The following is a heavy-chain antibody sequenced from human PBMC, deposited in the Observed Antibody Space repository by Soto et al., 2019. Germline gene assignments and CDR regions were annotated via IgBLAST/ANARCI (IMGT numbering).Heavy chain of an antibody. CDR1: GGSMTKNDFY. CDR2: MSYSGTT. Sequence: SEALSVTCAVPGGSMTKNDFYWSWIRQSPGKGLEWIGYMSYSGTTYYNPSLKSRVSVSVDTSKNQFSLRLNSVTAADTAVYYCARGSTGYSSSWYRYWGQGTLVTVS. CDR3: ARGSTGYSSSWYRY. V-gene: IGHV4-30-4*01. D-gene: IGHD6-13*01. J-gene: IGHJ4*02.